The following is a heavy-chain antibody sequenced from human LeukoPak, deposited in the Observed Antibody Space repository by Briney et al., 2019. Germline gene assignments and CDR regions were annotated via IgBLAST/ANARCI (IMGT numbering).Heavy chain of an antibody. J-gene: IGHJ4*02. CDR2: IHYSGST. CDR1: GGSITSYY. CDR3: ASTEWNYAR. V-gene: IGHV4-59*08. Sequence: SETLSLTCTVSGGSITSYYWSWMRQPPGKGLEWIGYIHYSGSTNYNPSLKSRVTTSLDTSRTQFSLKLTSVTAADTAVYYCASTEWNYARWGQGTLVTVSS. D-gene: IGHD1-7*01.